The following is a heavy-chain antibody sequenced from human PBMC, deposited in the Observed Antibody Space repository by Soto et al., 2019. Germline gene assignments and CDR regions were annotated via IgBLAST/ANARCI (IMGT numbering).Heavy chain of an antibody. Sequence: QVQLVQSGAEVKKPGASVKVSCKASGYTFTSYDINWVRQATGQGLEWMGWMNPNSGNTGYAQKFQGRVTMTRNTSISTAYRELSSLRSEDTAVYYCARGGGLRFLEWLYPDYYYYGMDVWGQGTTVTVSS. CDR1: GYTFTSYD. V-gene: IGHV1-8*01. CDR3: ARGGGLRFLEWLYPDYYYYGMDV. D-gene: IGHD3-3*01. CDR2: MNPNSGNT. J-gene: IGHJ6*02.